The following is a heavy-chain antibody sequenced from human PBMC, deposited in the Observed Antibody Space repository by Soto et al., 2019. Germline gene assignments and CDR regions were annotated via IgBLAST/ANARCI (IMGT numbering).Heavy chain of an antibody. CDR3: ARHVAAGGDQYFDS. D-gene: IGHD6-13*01. V-gene: IGHV5-10-1*01. CDR1: GYSFTSYW. J-gene: IGHJ4*02. CDR2: IDPSDSYT. Sequence: GESLKISCKGSGYSFTSYWISWVRQMPGKGLEWMGTIDPSDSYTKYSPSFQGHVTISADKSITTAYLQWSSLKASDTAMYYCARHVAAGGDQYFDSWGQGTLVTVSS.